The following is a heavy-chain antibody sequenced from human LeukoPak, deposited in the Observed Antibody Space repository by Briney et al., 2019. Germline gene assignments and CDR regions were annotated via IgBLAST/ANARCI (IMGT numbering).Heavy chain of an antibody. CDR3: ARDHLITFGGVIVIPLGY. Sequence: ASVKVSCKASGYTFTGYYMHWVRQAPGQGLEWMGWINPNSGGTNYAQKFQGRVTMTRDTSISTAYMELSRLRSDDMAVYYCARDHLITFGGVIVIPLGYWGQGTLVTVSS. D-gene: IGHD3-16*02. V-gene: IGHV1-2*02. J-gene: IGHJ4*02. CDR2: INPNSGGT. CDR1: GYTFTGYY.